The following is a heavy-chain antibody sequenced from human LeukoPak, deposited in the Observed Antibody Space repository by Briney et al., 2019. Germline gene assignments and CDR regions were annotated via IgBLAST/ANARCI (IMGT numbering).Heavy chain of an antibody. CDR3: ARRIVGANPFDY. Sequence: SETLSLTCTVSGGSVSSGAYYWSWIRQPPGKGLEWIGYIYYSRTTNYNPSLKSRVTMSVDTSKNQFSLKLSSVTAADTAVYYCARRIVGANPFDYWGQGTLVTVSS. CDR1: GGSVSSGAYY. D-gene: IGHD1-26*01. V-gene: IGHV4-61*08. CDR2: IYYSRTT. J-gene: IGHJ4*02.